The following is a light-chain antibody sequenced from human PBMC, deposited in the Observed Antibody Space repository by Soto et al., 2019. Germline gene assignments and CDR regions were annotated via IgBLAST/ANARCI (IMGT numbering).Light chain of an antibody. Sequence: ERVMTQSPATLSLSPGERASLPCRASHSISTNLAWYQQKPGQAPRLLIYGASSRATGIPARFSGSGSGTDFTLTISSLEPEDFAVYYCQQRSNWPELTFGGGTKVDIK. CDR1: HSISTN. V-gene: IGKV3-11*01. CDR2: GAS. J-gene: IGKJ4*01. CDR3: QQRSNWPELT.